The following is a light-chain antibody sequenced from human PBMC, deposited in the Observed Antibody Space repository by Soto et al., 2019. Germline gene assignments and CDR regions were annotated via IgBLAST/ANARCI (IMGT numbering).Light chain of an antibody. CDR1: SSDVGGYNY. CDR3: FSYTTSRTRV. Sequence: QSALTQPASVSGSPGQSITISCTGTSSDVGGYNYVSWYQHHPGKAPKLMIFDVSHRPSGVSNRFSGSKSGNTASLTISGLQADDEADYYCFSYTTSRTRVFGGGTKLTVL. V-gene: IGLV2-14*03. CDR2: DVS. J-gene: IGLJ3*02.